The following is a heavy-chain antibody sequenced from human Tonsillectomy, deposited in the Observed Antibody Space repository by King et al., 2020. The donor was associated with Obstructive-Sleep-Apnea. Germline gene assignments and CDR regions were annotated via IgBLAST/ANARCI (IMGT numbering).Heavy chain of an antibody. Sequence: VQLVESGGGSVQPGGSLRLSCAASAFTFSNYWMHWVRQAPGQGLVWVARINTDGSSTSASYADTLKGRFTISRDNAKNTLYLQMNSLRVEDTAVYYCARGGPSSGDPFLGDYWGQGTLVTVSS. CDR2: INTDGSSTSA. CDR3: ARGGPSSGDPFLGDY. V-gene: IGHV3-74*01. J-gene: IGHJ4*02. D-gene: IGHD7-27*01. CDR1: AFTFSNYW.